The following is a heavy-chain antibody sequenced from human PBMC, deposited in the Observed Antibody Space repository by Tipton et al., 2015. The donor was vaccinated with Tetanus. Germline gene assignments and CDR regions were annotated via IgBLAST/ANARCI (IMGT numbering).Heavy chain of an antibody. J-gene: IGHJ4*02. CDR1: GGSISSDGYY. D-gene: IGHD1-26*01. Sequence: GLVKPSQTLSLTCTVSGGSISSDGYYWSWVRQHPGKGLEWIGDIYYSGSTYYNPSLKSRVTISVDTSKNQFSLKLKSVTAADTAVYYCARDQARGARGWNYFDYWGQGTLVTVSS. CDR2: IYYSGST. V-gene: IGHV4-31*03. CDR3: ARDQARGARGWNYFDY.